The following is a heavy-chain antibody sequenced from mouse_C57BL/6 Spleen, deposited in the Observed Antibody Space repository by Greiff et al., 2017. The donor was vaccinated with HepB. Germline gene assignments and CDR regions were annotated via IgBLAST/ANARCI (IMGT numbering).Heavy chain of an antibody. CDR1: GYTFTSYG. CDR2: IYPRSGNT. J-gene: IGHJ4*01. V-gene: IGHV1-81*01. Sequence: QVQLQQSGAELARPGASVKLSCKASGYTFTSYGISWVKQRTGQGLEWIGEIYPRSGNTYYNEKFKGKATLTADKSSNTAYMELRSLTSEDSAVYFCARMKDHYAMDYWGQGTSVTVSS. CDR3: ARMKDHYAMDY.